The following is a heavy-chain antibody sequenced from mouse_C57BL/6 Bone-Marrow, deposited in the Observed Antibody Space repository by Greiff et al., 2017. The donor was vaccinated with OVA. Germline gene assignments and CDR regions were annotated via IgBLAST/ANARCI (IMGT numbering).Heavy chain of an antibody. CDR1: GYTFTSYW. CDR3: ARDTTVVAGAMDY. CDR2: IHPNSGST. J-gene: IGHJ4*01. Sequence: QVQLQQPGAELVKPGASVKLSCKASGYTFTSYWMHWVKQRPGQGLEWIGMIHPNSGSTNYNEKFKSKATLTVDKSSSTAYMQLSSLTSEDSAVYYCARDTTVVAGAMDYWGQGTSVTVSS. D-gene: IGHD1-1*01. V-gene: IGHV1-64*01.